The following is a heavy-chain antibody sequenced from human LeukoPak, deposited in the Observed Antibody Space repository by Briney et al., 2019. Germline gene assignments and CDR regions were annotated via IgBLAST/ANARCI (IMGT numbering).Heavy chain of an antibody. V-gene: IGHV4-31*03. CDR3: ARGLDGFKTGH. Sequence: SETLSLTCTVSGDSLTISSYYWTWLRQHPGKGLEWIGYIHPSGITDYNPSLKSRLTMSLDTAQNQFSLKLTSVTAADTAIYFCARGLDGFKTGHWGQGTLVTVSS. CDR2: IHPSGIT. J-gene: IGHJ4*02. D-gene: IGHD5-24*01. CDR1: GDSLTISSYY.